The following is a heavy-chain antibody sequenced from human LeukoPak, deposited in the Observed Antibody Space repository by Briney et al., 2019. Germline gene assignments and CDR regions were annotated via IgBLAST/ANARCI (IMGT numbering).Heavy chain of an antibody. D-gene: IGHD3-22*01. V-gene: IGHV4-39*01. CDR2: IYYSGST. CDR1: GGSISSYY. Sequence: SETLSLTCTVSGGSISSYYWGWIRQPPGKGLEWIGSIYYSGSTYYNPSLKSRVTISVDTSKNQFSLKLSSVAAADTAVYYCARFGDGTSSGYKGFDYWGQGTLVTVSS. CDR3: ARFGDGTSSGYKGFDY. J-gene: IGHJ4*02.